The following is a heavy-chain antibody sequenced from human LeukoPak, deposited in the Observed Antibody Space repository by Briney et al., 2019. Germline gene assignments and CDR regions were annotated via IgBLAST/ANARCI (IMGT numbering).Heavy chain of an antibody. D-gene: IGHD2-2*01. V-gene: IGHV3-30*02. CDR2: IRYDGSNK. J-gene: IGHJ3*02. Sequence: GGSLRLSCAASGFTFSSYSMNWVRQAPGKGLEWVAFIRYDGSNKYYADSVKGRFTISRDNAKNLLYLQMNSLRAEDTAVHYRARGPRYCSSTSCLSGAFDIWGQGTMVTVSS. CDR1: GFTFSSYS. CDR3: ARGPRYCSSTSCLSGAFDI.